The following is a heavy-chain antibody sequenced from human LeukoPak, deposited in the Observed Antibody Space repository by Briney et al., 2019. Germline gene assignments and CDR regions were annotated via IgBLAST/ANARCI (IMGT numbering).Heavy chain of an antibody. J-gene: IGHJ4*02. CDR1: GFTFSSYS. D-gene: IGHD4-17*01. CDR2: ISSSSSYI. V-gene: IGHV3-21*01. CDR3: ARASTTVPNLLDY. Sequence: GGSLRLSCAASGFTFSSYSMNWVRQAPGKGLEWVSSISSSSSYIYYADSMKGRFTVSRDNARHTLYLQMNSLRAEDTAVYYCARASTTVPNLLDYWGQGTLVTVSS.